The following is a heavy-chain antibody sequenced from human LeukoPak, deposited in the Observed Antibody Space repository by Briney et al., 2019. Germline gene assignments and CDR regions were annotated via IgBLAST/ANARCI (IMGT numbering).Heavy chain of an antibody. D-gene: IGHD4-11*01. CDR3: ARTVTIGNVDY. Sequence: PSETLSLTCTVSGGSISSSSYYWGWIRPPPGKGLEWIGSMYYSGSTYYNPSLKSRVTISVDTSKNQSSLKVSSVTAADTAVYYCARTVTIGNVDYWGQGTLVTVSS. CDR2: MYYSGST. V-gene: IGHV4-39*01. J-gene: IGHJ4*02. CDR1: GGSISSSSYY.